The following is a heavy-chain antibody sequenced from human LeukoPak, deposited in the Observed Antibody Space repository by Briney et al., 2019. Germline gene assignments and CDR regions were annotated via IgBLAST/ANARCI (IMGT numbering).Heavy chain of an antibody. V-gene: IGHV3-23*01. CDR1: GFTFSNYG. J-gene: IGHJ6*03. D-gene: IGHD3-22*01. Sequence: GGSLRLSCAASGFTFSNYGMSWVRQAPGKGLEWVSAISGSGGSTYYADSVKGRFTISRDNSKNTLYLQMNSLRAEDTAVYYCAKYGSATYYYDSSGYERGAKFYYYYMDVWGKGTTVTVSS. CDR2: ISGSGGST. CDR3: AKYGSATYYYDSSGYERGAKFYYYYMDV.